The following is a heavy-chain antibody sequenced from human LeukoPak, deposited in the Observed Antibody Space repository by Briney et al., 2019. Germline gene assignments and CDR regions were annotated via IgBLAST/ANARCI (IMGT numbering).Heavy chain of an antibody. J-gene: IGHJ4*02. D-gene: IGHD4-17*01. Sequence: SETLSLTCAVYGGSFSGYYWSWIRQPPGKGLEWIGEINHSGSTNYNPSLKSRVTISVDTSKNQFSLKLSSVTAADTAVYYCARGRRGTTVTTAELGYWGQGTLVTVSS. CDR1: GGSFSGYY. V-gene: IGHV4-34*01. CDR3: ARGRRGTTVTTAELGY. CDR2: INHSGST.